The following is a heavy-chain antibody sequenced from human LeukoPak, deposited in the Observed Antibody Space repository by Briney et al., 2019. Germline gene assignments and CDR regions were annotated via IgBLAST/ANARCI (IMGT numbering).Heavy chain of an antibody. CDR3: ARDGGMSGSH. CDR1: GGSIGSYY. D-gene: IGHD3-16*01. V-gene: IGHV4-59*01. J-gene: IGHJ4*02. Sequence: SETLSLTCTVSGGSIGSYYWSWIRQPPGKGLEWIGYISYTGTTTYNSSLKNRVTISADTSKNQFSLKVTFMTAADTAVYYCARDGGMSGSHWGRGILVTVSS. CDR2: ISYTGTT.